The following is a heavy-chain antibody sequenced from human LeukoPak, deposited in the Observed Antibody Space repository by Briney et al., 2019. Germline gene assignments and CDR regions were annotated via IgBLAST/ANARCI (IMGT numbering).Heavy chain of an antibody. V-gene: IGHV4-38-2*02. CDR3: ARLPSGTYLFDS. D-gene: IGHD1-26*01. J-gene: IGHJ4*02. CDR1: GYSISSGYY. Sequence: PSETLSLTCTVSGYSISSGYYWGWIRQPPGEGLECIGIFYFSGSTYYTPFLKRRVTIAVDTSKTQISLKLSSVTAADTAVYYCARLPSGTYLFDSWGQGTLVTVSS. CDR2: FYFSGST.